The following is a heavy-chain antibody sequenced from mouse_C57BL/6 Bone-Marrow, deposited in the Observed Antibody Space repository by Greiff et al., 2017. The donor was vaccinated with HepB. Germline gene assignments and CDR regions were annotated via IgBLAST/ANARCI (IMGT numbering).Heavy chain of an antibody. CDR1: GYTFTDYY. CDR3: ARKDDGSSFAY. D-gene: IGHD1-1*01. Sequence: VQLQQSGPELVKPGASVKMSCKASGYTFTDYYMNWVKQSHGKSLEWIGDINPNNGGTSYNQKFKGKATLTVDKSSSTAYMELRSLTSEDSAVYYCARKDDGSSFAYWGQGTLVTVS. CDR2: INPNNGGT. V-gene: IGHV1-26*01. J-gene: IGHJ3*01.